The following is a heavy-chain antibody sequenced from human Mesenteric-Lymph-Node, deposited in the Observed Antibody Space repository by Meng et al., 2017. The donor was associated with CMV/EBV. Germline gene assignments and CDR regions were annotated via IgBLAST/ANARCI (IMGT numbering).Heavy chain of an antibody. D-gene: IGHD6-25*01. V-gene: IGHV4-30-2*01. CDR1: GASISSGSYS. J-gene: IGHJ5*02. CDR2: LYHSGAA. Sequence: VSGASISSGSYSWPWLRQPPGRGLEFIGYLYHSGAANYNPSLKSRVTISVDRSTNQFSLKLTSVTAADTAVYYCARGGGLGPDWFDPWGQGTLVTVSS. CDR3: ARGGGLGPDWFDP.